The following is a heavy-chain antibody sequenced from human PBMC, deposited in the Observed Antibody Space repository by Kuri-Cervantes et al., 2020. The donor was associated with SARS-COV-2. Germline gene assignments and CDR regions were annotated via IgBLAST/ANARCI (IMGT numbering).Heavy chain of an antibody. Sequence: GGSLRLSCKGSGYSFTSYWIGWVRQMPGKGLGWMGIIYPGDSDTRYSPSFQGQVTISADKSISTAYLQWSSLKASDTAMYYCARRRENFYLNNWFDPWGQGTLVTVSS. CDR1: GYSFTSYW. CDR2: IYPGDSDT. CDR3: ARRRENFYLNNWFDP. J-gene: IGHJ5*02. D-gene: IGHD2/OR15-2a*01. V-gene: IGHV5-51*01.